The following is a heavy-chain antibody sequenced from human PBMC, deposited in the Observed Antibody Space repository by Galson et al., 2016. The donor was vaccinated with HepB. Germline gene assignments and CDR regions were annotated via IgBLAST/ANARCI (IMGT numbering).Heavy chain of an antibody. CDR3: ARDPQYQLTNYYYYGMDV. CDR2: ISGSGDTT. Sequence: SLRLSCAASGFTFSNAWMSWVRQAPGKRLEWVSAISGSGDTTYYADSVKGRFTISRDNSKNTLYLQMNSLRAEDTAVYYCARDPQYQLTNYYYYGMDVWGQGTTVTV. J-gene: IGHJ6*02. D-gene: IGHD2-2*01. V-gene: IGHV3-23*01. CDR1: GFTFSNAW.